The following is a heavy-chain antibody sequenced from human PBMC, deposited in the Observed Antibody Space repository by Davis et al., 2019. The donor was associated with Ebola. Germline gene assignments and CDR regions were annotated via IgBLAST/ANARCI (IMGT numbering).Heavy chain of an antibody. J-gene: IGHJ5*02. CDR2: ISSSGSTI. D-gene: IGHD2-2*01. CDR1: GFTFSSYE. Sequence: GESLKISCAASGFTFSSYEMNWVRQAPGKGLEWVSYISSSGSTIYYADSVKGRFTISRDNSKNTLYLQMNSLRAEDTAVYYCARDRGGRSTSWPNWFDPWGQGTLVTVSS. V-gene: IGHV3-48*03. CDR3: ARDRGGRSTSWPNWFDP.